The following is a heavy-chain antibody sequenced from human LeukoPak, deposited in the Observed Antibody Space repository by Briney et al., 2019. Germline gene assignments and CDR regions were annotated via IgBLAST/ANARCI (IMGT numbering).Heavy chain of an antibody. D-gene: IGHD2-2*01. J-gene: IGHJ6*02. Sequence: GGSLRLSCAASGFTFSSYSMNWVRQAPGKGLEWVSAISGSGGSTYYADSVKGRFTISRDNSRNTLYLQMNSLRAEDTAVYYCAKGSCSSTSCQRSAYYYYGMDVWGQGTTVTVSS. CDR2: ISGSGGST. CDR1: GFTFSSYS. V-gene: IGHV3-23*01. CDR3: AKGSCSSTSCQRSAYYYYGMDV.